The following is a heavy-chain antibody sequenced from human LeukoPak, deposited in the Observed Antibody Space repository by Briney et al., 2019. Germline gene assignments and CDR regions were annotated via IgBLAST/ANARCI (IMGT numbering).Heavy chain of an antibody. CDR3: TTRGWRFSIFDY. CDR2: IKSKTDGGTT. Sequence: GGSLRLSCAASGFTFSDAWMSWVRQAPGKGLEWVGRIKSKTDGGTTDYAAPVEGRFPISRDDSKNTLYLQMNSLKTEDTAGNYCTTRGWRFSIFDYWGQGTLVTVSS. V-gene: IGHV3-15*01. J-gene: IGHJ4*02. D-gene: IGHD2-15*01. CDR1: GFTFSDAW.